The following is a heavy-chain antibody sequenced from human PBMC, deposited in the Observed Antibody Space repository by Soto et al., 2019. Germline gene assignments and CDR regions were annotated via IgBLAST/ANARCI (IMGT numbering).Heavy chain of an antibody. D-gene: IGHD2-21*02. V-gene: IGHV2-5*02. CDR3: IQSRCGGDCLQSYASYYYYGMDV. J-gene: IGHJ6*02. Sequence: QITLKESGPTLVKPTQTLTLTCTFSAFSLSTGGVGVGWIRQPPGKALEWLALIYWDDDKRYSPSRRSRLTITKDTSKNXVXLXMXXMDPVDTATYYCIQSRCGGDCLQSYASYYYYGMDVWGQGTTVTVSS. CDR1: AFSLSTGGVG. CDR2: IYWDDDK.